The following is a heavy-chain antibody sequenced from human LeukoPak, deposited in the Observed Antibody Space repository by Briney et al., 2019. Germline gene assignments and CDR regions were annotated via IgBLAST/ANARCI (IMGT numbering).Heavy chain of an antibody. D-gene: IGHD6-13*01. CDR2: ISYDGSNK. Sequence: PGRSLRLSCAASGFTFSSYAMHWVCQAPGKGLEWVAVISYDGSNKYYADSVKGRFTISRDNSKNTLYLQMNSLRAEDTAVYYCARDQQLAIDYWGQGTLVTVSS. CDR1: GFTFSSYA. CDR3: ARDQQLAIDY. V-gene: IGHV3-30*04. J-gene: IGHJ4*02.